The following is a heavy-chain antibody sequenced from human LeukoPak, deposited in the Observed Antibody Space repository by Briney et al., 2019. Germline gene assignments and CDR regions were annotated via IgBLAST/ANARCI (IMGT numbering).Heavy chain of an antibody. CDR1: GFTFSSYW. CDR3: ARYPGYCTNGVCSHYYYYYMHV. Sequence: GGSLRLSCAASGFTFSSYWMSWVRQAPGKGLEWVANIKQDGSEKYYVDSVKGRFTISRDNAKNSLYLQMNSLRAEDTAVYYCARYPGYCTNGVCSHYYYYYMHVWGKGTTVTVSS. V-gene: IGHV3-7*01. D-gene: IGHD2-8*01. CDR2: IKQDGSEK. J-gene: IGHJ6*03.